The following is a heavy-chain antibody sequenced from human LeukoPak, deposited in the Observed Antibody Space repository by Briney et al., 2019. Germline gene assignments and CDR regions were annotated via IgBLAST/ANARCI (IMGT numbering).Heavy chain of an antibody. CDR2: VYYSETA. CDR1: GGSISSYY. J-gene: IGHJ5*02. D-gene: IGHD2-15*01. CDR3: ARSLEVEVAASWFDP. V-gene: IGHV4-59*01. Sequence: PSETLSLTCNISGGSISSYYWSWIRQSPGKGLEWIGHVYYSETANYNPSLKSRVSISLDTSKKQVSLNLSSVTAADTAVYYCARSLEVEVAASWFDPWGQGTLVTVSS.